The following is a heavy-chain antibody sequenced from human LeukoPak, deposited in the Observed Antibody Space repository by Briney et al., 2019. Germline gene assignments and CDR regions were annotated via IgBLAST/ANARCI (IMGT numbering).Heavy chain of an antibody. V-gene: IGHV1-69*13. CDR3: ARAKGELLSLAFDI. CDR2: VIPIFGTA. J-gene: IGHJ3*02. D-gene: IGHD1-26*01. Sequence: ASVKVSCKASGGTFSRYVISWVRQAPGQGLEWMGGVIPIFGTANYAQKFQGRVTITADDSTSTAYMELSSLRSEDTALYYCARAKGELLSLAFDIWGQGTMVTVSS. CDR1: GGTFSRYV.